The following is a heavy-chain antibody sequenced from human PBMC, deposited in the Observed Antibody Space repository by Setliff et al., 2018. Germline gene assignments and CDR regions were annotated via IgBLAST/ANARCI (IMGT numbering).Heavy chain of an antibody. Sequence: KPSETLSLTCTVSGGSISSYYWSWIRQPAGKGLEWIGHIYIGGSANYNPSLKSRVTMSIDTSKNQFSLKLNSVTAADMAVYYCAREQWLDPPGYYCMDVWAKGTTVTVSS. CDR3: AREQWLDPPGYYCMDV. D-gene: IGHD6-19*01. J-gene: IGHJ6*03. CDR1: GGSISSYY. CDR2: IYIGGSA. V-gene: IGHV4-4*07.